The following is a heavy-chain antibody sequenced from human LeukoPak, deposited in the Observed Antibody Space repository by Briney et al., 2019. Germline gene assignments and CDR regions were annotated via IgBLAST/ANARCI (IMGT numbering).Heavy chain of an antibody. V-gene: IGHV3-7*03. D-gene: IGHD1-26*01. Sequence: PGGSLRLSCAASEFTFSSYRMSWVRQAPGKGLEWVANIKQDGSEKYYVDSVKGRFTISRDNAKNSLYLQMNSLRAEDTAVYYCARDKGGSYSSFDYWGQGTLVTVSS. J-gene: IGHJ4*02. CDR3: ARDKGGSYSSFDY. CDR2: IKQDGSEK. CDR1: EFTFSSYR.